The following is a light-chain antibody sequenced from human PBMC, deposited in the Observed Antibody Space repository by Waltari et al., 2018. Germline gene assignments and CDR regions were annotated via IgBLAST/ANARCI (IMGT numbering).Light chain of an antibody. J-gene: IGKJ5*01. Sequence: DIQLTQSPSFLSASVGDRVTMTCRASQYITNYLAWYQQKPGKAPKLLIHTASTLPSGVPSRFSGSGSGTEFTLTISSLQPEDFATYYCQQRHSYPITFGQGTRLEIK. V-gene: IGKV1-9*01. CDR1: QYITNY. CDR2: TAS. CDR3: QQRHSYPIT.